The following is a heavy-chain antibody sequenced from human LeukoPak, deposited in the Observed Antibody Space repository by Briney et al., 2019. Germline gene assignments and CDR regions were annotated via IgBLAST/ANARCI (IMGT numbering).Heavy chain of an antibody. V-gene: IGHV1-3*04. CDR1: GYTFSSHA. CDR2: INTGNGNT. J-gene: IGHJ4*02. Sequence: GASVKVSCKASGYTFSSHAMHWARQAPGQRLEWMGWINTGNGNTKYSQRFQGRVTITRDTSASTAYMELSSLRSEDTAVYYCARGPVAVAGLDVGDCWGQGTLVTVSS. CDR3: ARGPVAVAGLDVGDC. D-gene: IGHD6-19*01.